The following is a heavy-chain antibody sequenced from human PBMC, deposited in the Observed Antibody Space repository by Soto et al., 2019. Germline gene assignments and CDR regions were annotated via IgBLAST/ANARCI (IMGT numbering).Heavy chain of an antibody. D-gene: IGHD6-19*01. V-gene: IGHV3-73*01. Sequence: GGSLRLSCAASGFTFSGSAMHWVRQASGKGLEWVGRIRSKANSYATAYAASVKGRFTISRDDSKNTAYLQMNSLKTEDTAVYYCTRHQSSGWEPYYYYGMDVWGQGTTVTVSS. CDR3: TRHQSSGWEPYYYYGMDV. CDR2: IRSKANSYAT. CDR1: GFTFSGSA. J-gene: IGHJ6*02.